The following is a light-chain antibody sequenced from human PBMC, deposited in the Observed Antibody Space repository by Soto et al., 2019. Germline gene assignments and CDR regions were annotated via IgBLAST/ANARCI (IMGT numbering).Light chain of an antibody. CDR3: CSYAGSYTLWV. J-gene: IGLJ3*02. V-gene: IGLV2-11*01. CDR1: SSDVGGYNF. CDR2: DVS. Sequence: QAVLTQHRSVSGSPGQSVTISCTGTSSDVGGYNFVSWYQQHPGKAPKLIIYDVSKRPSGVPDRFSGSKSGNTASLTISGLQAEDEADYYCCSYAGSYTLWVFGGGTKVTV.